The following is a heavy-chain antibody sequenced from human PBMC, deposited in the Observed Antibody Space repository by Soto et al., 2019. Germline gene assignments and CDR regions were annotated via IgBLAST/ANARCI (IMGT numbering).Heavy chain of an antibody. J-gene: IGHJ4*02. CDR1: GGSISSGDYY. Sequence: SETLSLTCTVSGGSISSGDYYWSWIRQPPGKGLEWIGYIYYSGSTYYNPSLKSRVTISVDTSKNQFSLKLSSVTAADTAVYYCARSMTTVVTLDYWGQGTLVTV. V-gene: IGHV4-30-4*01. CDR3: ARSMTTVVTLDY. D-gene: IGHD4-17*01. CDR2: IYYSGST.